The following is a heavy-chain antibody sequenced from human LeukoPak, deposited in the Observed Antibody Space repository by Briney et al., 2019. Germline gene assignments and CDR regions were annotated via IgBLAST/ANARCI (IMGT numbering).Heavy chain of an antibody. V-gene: IGHV4-4*02. Sequence: PSETLSLTCAVSGVSISSSNWWNWFRQTPGKGLEWIGEIYQSGSTTYNPSLRSRVTMSLDRNQFSLNLTSVTAADTGVYYCARAVAARRAGPFYYYYYMDVWGKGTTVTVSS. CDR3: ARAVAARRAGPFYYYYYMDV. CDR2: IYQSGST. D-gene: IGHD6-6*01. J-gene: IGHJ6*03. CDR1: GVSISSSNW.